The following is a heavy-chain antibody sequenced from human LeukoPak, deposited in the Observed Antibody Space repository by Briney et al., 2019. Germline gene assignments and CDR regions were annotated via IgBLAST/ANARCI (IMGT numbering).Heavy chain of an antibody. CDR1: GFTFSSYA. V-gene: IGHV3-23*01. D-gene: IGHD2-2*01. Sequence: GGSLRLSCAASGFTFSSYAMSWVRQAPGKGLEWVSAISGSGGSTYYADSVKGRLTVSRDNAKNSLYLQMNSLRAEDTAVYYCARDEASSTSCLDYWGQGTLVTVSS. CDR2: ISGSGGST. CDR3: ARDEASSTSCLDY. J-gene: IGHJ4*02.